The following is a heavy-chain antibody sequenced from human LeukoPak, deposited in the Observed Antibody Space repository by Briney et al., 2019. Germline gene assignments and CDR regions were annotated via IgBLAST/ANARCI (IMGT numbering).Heavy chain of an antibody. J-gene: IGHJ4*02. CDR3: ARDSSSSGWYFYFDY. V-gene: IGHV4-31*03. CDR2: IYYSGST. D-gene: IGHD6-19*01. CDR1: GGSISSGGYY. Sequence: SETLSLTCTVSGGSISSGGYYWRWIRQHPGKGLEWIGYIYYSGSTYYNPSLKSRVTISVDTSKNQFSLELSSVTAADTAVYYCARDSSSSGWYFYFDYWGQGTLVTVSS.